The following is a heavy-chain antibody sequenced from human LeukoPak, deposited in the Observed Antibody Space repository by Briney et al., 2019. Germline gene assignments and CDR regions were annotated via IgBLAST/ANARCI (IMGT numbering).Heavy chain of an antibody. J-gene: IGHJ4*02. V-gene: IGHV1-24*01. CDR3: ATSYTYYYDCRGYYGKYFDY. Sequence: ASVKVSCKVSGYTLTDLYMHWVRQAPGKGLEWMGSFDPEDGETIYAQKFQGRVTMTEDTSTDTVYMELSSLRSEDTAVYYCATSYTYYYDCRGYYGKYFDYWGQGTLVTVSS. D-gene: IGHD3-22*01. CDR2: FDPEDGET. CDR1: GYTLTDLY.